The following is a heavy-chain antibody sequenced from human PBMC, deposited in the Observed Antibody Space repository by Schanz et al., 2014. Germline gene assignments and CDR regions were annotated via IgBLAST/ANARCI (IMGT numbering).Heavy chain of an antibody. CDR1: GFTFSSYS. V-gene: IGHV3-48*01. J-gene: IGHJ4*02. CDR2: ISSSSSTR. CDR3: AKDRSWDYDSSGYFDY. D-gene: IGHD3-22*01. Sequence: EVQLVESGGGLVQPGGSLRLSCAASGFTFSSYSMNWVRQAPGKGLEWVSYISSSSSTRYYADSVKGRFTISRDNSKNTLYLQMNSLRAEDTAVYYCAKDRSWDYDSSGYFDYWGQGTLVTGSS.